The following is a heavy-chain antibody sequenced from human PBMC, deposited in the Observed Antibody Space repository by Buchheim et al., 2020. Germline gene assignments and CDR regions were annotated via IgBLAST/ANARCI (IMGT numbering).Heavy chain of an antibody. D-gene: IGHD6-6*01. CDR1: GFTFSSYG. Sequence: QVQLVESGGGVVQPGRSLRLSCAASGFTFSSYGMHWVRQAPGKGLEWVAVIWYDGSNKYYADSVKGRFTISRDNSKNTLYLQMNSLRAEDTAVYYCARESSSGNYYYYMDVWGKGTT. CDR3: ARESSSGNYYYYMDV. J-gene: IGHJ6*03. CDR2: IWYDGSNK. V-gene: IGHV3-33*01.